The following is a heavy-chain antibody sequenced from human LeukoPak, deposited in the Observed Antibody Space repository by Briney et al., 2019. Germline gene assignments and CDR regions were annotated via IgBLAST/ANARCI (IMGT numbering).Heavy chain of an antibody. V-gene: IGHV1-2*02. D-gene: IGHD6-19*01. CDR2: IIPDTGDT. CDR1: GYTFTADY. CDR3: ARRSPPWLPNDTDDYYYYYMDV. Sequence: ASVRVSCKASGYTFTADYVHWVRQAPGQGLEWMGWIIPDTGDTKYAQKFQGRVTMTRDTSISTAYMELSRLRSDDTAVYYCARRSPPWLPNDTDDYYYYYMDVWGTGTTVTVSS. J-gene: IGHJ6*03.